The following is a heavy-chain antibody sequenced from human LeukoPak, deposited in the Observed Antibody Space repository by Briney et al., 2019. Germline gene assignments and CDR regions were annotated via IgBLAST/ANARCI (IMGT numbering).Heavy chain of an antibody. CDR3: ARWRGNFWSGRPFDY. V-gene: IGHV1-18*01. CDR1: GYTFTSYG. Sequence: ASVKVSCKASGYTFTSYGSSWVRQPPGQGLEWMGWISAYNGNTNYAQKLQGRVTMPTATSTSTAYMQLRRLRSDDTAVYYCARWRGNFWSGRPFDYWGQGTLVTVSS. J-gene: IGHJ4*02. CDR2: ISAYNGNT. D-gene: IGHD3-3*01.